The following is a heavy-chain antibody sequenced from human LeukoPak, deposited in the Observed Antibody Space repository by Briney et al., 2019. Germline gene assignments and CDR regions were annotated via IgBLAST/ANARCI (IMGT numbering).Heavy chain of an antibody. V-gene: IGHV3-43*01. CDR1: GFTFDDYT. Sequence: GGSLRLSCAASGFTFDDYTMHWVRQAPGKGLEWVSLISWDGGSTYYADSVKGRFTISRDNAKKSLNLQMNSLTAEDTAVYYCATDPSDYETDAFDIWGQGTMVTVSS. D-gene: IGHD5-12*01. CDR3: ATDPSDYETDAFDI. CDR2: ISWDGGST. J-gene: IGHJ3*02.